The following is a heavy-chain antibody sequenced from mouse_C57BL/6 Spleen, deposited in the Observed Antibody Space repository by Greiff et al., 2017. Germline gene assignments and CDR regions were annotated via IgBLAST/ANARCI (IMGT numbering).Heavy chain of an antibody. CDR3: ARNPLYYGRSYNYFDY. D-gene: IGHD1-1*01. CDR1: GFSLTSYG. J-gene: IGHJ2*01. CDR2: IWSGGST. V-gene: IGHV2-2*01. Sequence: QVQLQQSGPGLVQPSQSLSITCTVSGFSLTSYGVHWVRQSPGKGLEWLGVIWSGGSTDYNAAFISRLSISKDNSKSQVFFKMNSLQADDTAIYYCARNPLYYGRSYNYFDYWGQGTTLTVSS.